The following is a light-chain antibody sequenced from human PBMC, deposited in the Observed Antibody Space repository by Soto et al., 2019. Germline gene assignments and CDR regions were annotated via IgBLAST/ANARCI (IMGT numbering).Light chain of an antibody. CDR1: QSLSSSY. CDR2: GAS. J-gene: IGKJ2*01. CDR3: QQYGILPSYT. Sequence: EIVLTQSPGALSLSPGEGATLSCRASQSLSSSYVAWYQQKVGQPPRLLIYGASNRATGIPDRFSGSWSGTEFTLTISRLEPEDFAVYYCQQYGILPSYTFAQGTKLEIK. V-gene: IGKV3-20*01.